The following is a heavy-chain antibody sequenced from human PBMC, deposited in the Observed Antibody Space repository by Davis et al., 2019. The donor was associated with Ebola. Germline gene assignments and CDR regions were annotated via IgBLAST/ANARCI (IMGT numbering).Heavy chain of an antibody. V-gene: IGHV3-74*01. CDR1: GFTFSNYW. Sequence: GESLKISCAASGFTFSNYWVHWVRQAPGKGLVWVSHINTDGTYTRYADPVKGRFTVSRDNAKKTLYLQMNGLRSEETAIYYCASFGTDWQRSDWGQGTLVTVSS. CDR3: ASFGTDWQRSD. J-gene: IGHJ4*02. CDR2: INTDGTYT. D-gene: IGHD5-12*01.